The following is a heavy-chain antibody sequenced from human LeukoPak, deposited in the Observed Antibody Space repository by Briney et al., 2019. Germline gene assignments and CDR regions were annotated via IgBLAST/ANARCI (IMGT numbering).Heavy chain of an antibody. V-gene: IGHV4-34*01. CDR1: GGSFSGYY. CDR2: INYSGST. Sequence: PSETLSLTCAVYGGSFSGYYWSWIRQPPGKGLEWIGEINYSGSTNYNPSLKSRVTISVDTSKNQFSLKLSSVTAADTAVYYCARGMRYCSGGSCYSPYNWFDPWGQGTLVTVSS. J-gene: IGHJ5*02. CDR3: ARGMRYCSGGSCYSPYNWFDP. D-gene: IGHD2-15*01.